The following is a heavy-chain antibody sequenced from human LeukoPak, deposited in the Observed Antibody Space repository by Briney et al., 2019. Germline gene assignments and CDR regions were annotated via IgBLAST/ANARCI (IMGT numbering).Heavy chain of an antibody. J-gene: IGHJ4*02. D-gene: IGHD6-13*01. CDR2: IYYSGST. CDR1: GGSISSYY. V-gene: IGHV4-59*08. Sequence: SETLSLTCTVSGGSISSYYWSWIRQPPGKGLEWIGYIYYSGSTNYNPSLKSRVTISVDTSKNQFSLKLSSVTAADTAAYYCASPPSSWPHKLDYWGQGTLVTVSS. CDR3: ASPPSSWPHKLDY.